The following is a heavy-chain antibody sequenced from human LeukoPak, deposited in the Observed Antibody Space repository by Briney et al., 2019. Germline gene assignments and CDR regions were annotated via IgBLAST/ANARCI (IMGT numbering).Heavy chain of an antibody. CDR1: GGSISSDY. J-gene: IGHJ4*02. CDR3: ARRLGYCSGGSSYKFDY. Sequence: SETLSLTCTVSGGSISSDYCSWLRQPAGKGLEWIGRLYDTGSTNYNPSLKSRVTISVDKSKNQFSLKLSSVTAADTAVYYCARRLGYCSGGSSYKFDYWGQGTLVTVSS. D-gene: IGHD2-15*01. V-gene: IGHV4-4*07. CDR2: LYDTGST.